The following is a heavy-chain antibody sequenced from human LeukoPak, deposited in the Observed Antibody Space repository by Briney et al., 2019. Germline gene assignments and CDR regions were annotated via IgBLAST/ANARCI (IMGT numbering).Heavy chain of an antibody. CDR3: AREGRLLGAFDV. J-gene: IGHJ3*01. V-gene: IGHV3-7*01. CDR1: GFTFSTYW. CDR2: IKPDGSHV. Sequence: PGGSLRLSCAASGFTFSTYWMNWDRQAPGKGLEWVADIKPDGSHVSYVDSVKGRFSISRDNAQNSLYSQVSSLRAEDTAIYYCAREGRLLGAFDVWGQGTMVTVSS.